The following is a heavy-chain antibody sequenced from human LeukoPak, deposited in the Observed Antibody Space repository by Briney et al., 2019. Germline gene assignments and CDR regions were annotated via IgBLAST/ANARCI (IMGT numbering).Heavy chain of an antibody. CDR1: GHTFSDSY. V-gene: IGHV1-2*02. Sequence: GASVKVSCKTSGHTFSDSYVHWVRQAPGQGPEWMGWINPQTGGTDYAQKFQDRVTLTTDTSTKTVYMDLTRLRYDDTAIYFCARGIFRGDGDFNYWGQGTLVTVTS. CDR2: INPQTGGT. D-gene: IGHD2-21*02. J-gene: IGHJ4*02. CDR3: ARGIFRGDGDFNY.